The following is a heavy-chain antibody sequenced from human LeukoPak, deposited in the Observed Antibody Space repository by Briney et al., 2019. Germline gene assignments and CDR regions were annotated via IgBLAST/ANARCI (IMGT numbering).Heavy chain of an antibody. J-gene: IGHJ4*02. Sequence: GGSLRLSCEASGFTFANGWMSWVRQAPGKGLEWIGRINSKAGGGTTDYAAVIKDRFSISRDDSENTLYLQMNSLKTEDTGIYYCATENSARAYWGQGTLVTVSS. V-gene: IGHV3-15*01. D-gene: IGHD2-15*01. CDR1: GFTFANGW. CDR2: INSKAGGGTT. CDR3: ATENSARAY.